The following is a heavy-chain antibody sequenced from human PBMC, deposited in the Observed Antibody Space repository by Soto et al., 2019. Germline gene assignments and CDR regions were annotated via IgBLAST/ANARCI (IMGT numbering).Heavy chain of an antibody. Sequence: QVQLVQSGAEVKKPGASVKVSCRTSGYTFTHYYIHWVRQAPGQGLEWLGIINPASTSTNYAQEFQGRVTLTMDTSTNTVYMELSGLRTEDTAIFYCARDLAAGDHWGQGTLATVSS. J-gene: IGHJ4*02. CDR1: GYTFTHYY. CDR2: INPASTST. V-gene: IGHV1-46*01. CDR3: ARDLAAGDH. D-gene: IGHD6-13*01.